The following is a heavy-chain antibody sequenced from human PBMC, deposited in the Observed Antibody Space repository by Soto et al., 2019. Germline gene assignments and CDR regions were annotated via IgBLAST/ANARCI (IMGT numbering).Heavy chain of an antibody. D-gene: IGHD3-16*01. CDR2: IYHSGSP. J-gene: IGHJ3*01. CDR1: SASLDSDN. V-gene: IGHV4-59*12. Sequence: QVHLQESGPGLVKPSETLSLTCAVSSASLDSDNWSWIRQPPGRGLQWIGDIYHSGSPKYNPSLKSRVSISIDKSKDRFFLHLTSVTAADTAVYYCARKPDVATAKVGGGYVFDVWGQGTMVTVSS. CDR3: ARKPDVATAKVGGGYVFDV.